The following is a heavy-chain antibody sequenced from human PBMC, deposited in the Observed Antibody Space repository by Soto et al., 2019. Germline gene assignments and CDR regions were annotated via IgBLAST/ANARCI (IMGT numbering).Heavy chain of an antibody. CDR1: GYTFTSYY. CDR2: INPSSGST. Sequence: QVQLVQSGAEVKKPGASVKVSCKASGYTFTSYYMHWVRQAPGQGLEWMGIINPSSGSTSYAQKLQGRVTMTRDTSTSTVYMELSSLRSEDTALYYCARAGTYDYVWGSYRLGSNWGQGTLVTVSS. J-gene: IGHJ4*02. CDR3: ARAGTYDYVWGSYRLGSN. D-gene: IGHD3-16*02. V-gene: IGHV1-46*04.